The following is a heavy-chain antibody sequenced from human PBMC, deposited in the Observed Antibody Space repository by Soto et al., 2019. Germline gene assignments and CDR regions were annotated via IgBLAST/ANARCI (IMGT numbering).Heavy chain of an antibody. CDR2: ISGSGGST. Sequence: GGSLRLSCAASGFTFSSYAMSWVRQAPGKGLEWVSTISGSGGSTYYADSVKGRFTISRDNSKNTLYLQMNSLRAEDTAVYYCAKDPVPSSYSSSSGYNWFDPWGQGTLVTVSS. D-gene: IGHD6-6*01. V-gene: IGHV3-23*01. CDR1: GFTFSSYA. J-gene: IGHJ5*02. CDR3: AKDPVPSSYSSSSGYNWFDP.